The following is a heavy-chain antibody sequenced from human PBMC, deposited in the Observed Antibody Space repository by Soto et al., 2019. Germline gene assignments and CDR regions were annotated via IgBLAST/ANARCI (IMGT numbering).Heavy chain of an antibody. Sequence: QVQLQESGPGLVKPSETLSLTCTVSGDSVNSDSYSWGWIRQPPGKGLEWIGYIHYSGSTKYNPSLKSRVTISVDTSRNQFSLKLSSLTAADTAIFYCVRVVGRMFILDYWGQGTLVTVSS. CDR2: IHYSGST. J-gene: IGHJ4*02. V-gene: IGHV4-61*01. D-gene: IGHD3-10*02. CDR3: VRVVGRMFILDY. CDR1: GDSVNSDSYS.